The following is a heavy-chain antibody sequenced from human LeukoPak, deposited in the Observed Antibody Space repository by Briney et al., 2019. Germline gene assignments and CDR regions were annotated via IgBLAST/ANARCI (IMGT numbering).Heavy chain of an antibody. D-gene: IGHD2-21*01. V-gene: IGHV1-69*13. CDR1: GGTFSSYA. CDR3: ARSAYCGGDCYTDYYYYYMDV. Sequence: SVKVSCKASGGTFSSYAISWVRQAPGQGLEWMGGIIPIFGTANYAQKFQGRVTITADESTSTAYMELSSLRSEDTAVYYCARSAYCGGDCYTDYYYYYMDVWGKGTTVTVSS. CDR2: IIPIFGTA. J-gene: IGHJ6*03.